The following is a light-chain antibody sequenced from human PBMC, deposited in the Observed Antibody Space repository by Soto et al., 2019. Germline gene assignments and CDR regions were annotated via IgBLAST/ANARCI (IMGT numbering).Light chain of an antibody. J-gene: IGKJ3*01. CDR1: QSVISNY. Sequence: EVVLTQSPGTLSLSPGERATLSCRASQSVISNYLVWYHQKPGKPARVPSYGAYRGATSIPGRFGGSRSSRYLTHSTLTLNTVELAEYSGHHCHKYASSVTFGPGTKVDIK. CDR3: HKYASSVT. CDR2: GAY. V-gene: IGKV3-20*01.